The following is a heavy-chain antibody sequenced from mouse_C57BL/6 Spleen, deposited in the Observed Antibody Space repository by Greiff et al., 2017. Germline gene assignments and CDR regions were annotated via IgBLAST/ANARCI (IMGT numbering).Heavy chain of an antibody. CDR2: IFPRSGNT. CDR3: ASRYDYAWFAY. D-gene: IGHD2-4*01. V-gene: IGHV1-81*01. J-gene: IGHJ3*01. Sequence: QVQLQQSGAELARPGASVKLSCKASGYTFTSYGISWVKQRTGQGLEWIGEIFPRSGNTYYNEKFKGKATLTADKSSSTAYMELRSLTTEDSAVYFSASRYDYAWFAYWGQGTLVTVSA. CDR1: GYTFTSYG.